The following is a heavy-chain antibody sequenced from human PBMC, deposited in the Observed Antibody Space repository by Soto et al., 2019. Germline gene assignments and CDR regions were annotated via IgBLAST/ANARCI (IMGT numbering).Heavy chain of an antibody. V-gene: IGHV4-39*01. D-gene: IGHD3-10*01. J-gene: IGHJ5*02. CDR3: AGTVRGVIIAINWFDP. CDR1: GGSISSSSYY. CDR2: IYYSGST. Sequence: SETLSLTCTVSGGSISSSSYYWGWIRQPPGKGLEWIGSIYYSGSTYYNPSLKSRVTISVDTSKNQFSLKLSSVTAADTAVYYCAGTVRGVIIAINWFDPWGQGTLVTVSS.